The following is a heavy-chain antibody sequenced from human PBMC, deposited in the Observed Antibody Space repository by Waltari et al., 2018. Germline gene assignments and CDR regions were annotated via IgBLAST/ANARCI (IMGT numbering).Heavy chain of an antibody. D-gene: IGHD4-17*01. CDR3: ARGRPSGDDRLLGFSD. CDR1: GFTFCGSA. Sequence: LQLVESGGGLVQPGGSLKLSCAASGFTFCGSAMFWVRQAPGKGLGWNGEINHSGGNAYKDSLTSRVPVFLDTVKNEFALRLSSVTVADTATYYCARGRPSGDDRLLGFSDWGQGTRVTVSS. CDR2: INHSGGN. J-gene: IGHJ4*02. V-gene: IGHV4-34*01.